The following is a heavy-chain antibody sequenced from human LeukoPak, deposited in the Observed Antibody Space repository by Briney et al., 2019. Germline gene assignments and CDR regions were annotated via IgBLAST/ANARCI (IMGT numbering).Heavy chain of an antibody. Sequence: GGSLRLSCAASGFTFSDHYMHWVRQAPGKGPVWVSRINSDGTGTMYADSVKGRFTISRDNAKNTLYLQMNSLRAEDTAVYYCAKHPAFDIWGQGTMVTVSS. CDR3: AKHPAFDI. CDR1: GFTFSDHY. J-gene: IGHJ3*02. CDR2: INSDGTGT. V-gene: IGHV3-74*03.